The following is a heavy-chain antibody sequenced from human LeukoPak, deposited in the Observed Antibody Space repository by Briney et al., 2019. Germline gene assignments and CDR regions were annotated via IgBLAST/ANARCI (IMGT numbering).Heavy chain of an antibody. Sequence: SETLSLTCAVYGVSFSGYCCTWIRQPPGKGLEWIGEINHNGGTNYNPSLKSRVTISVDTSRNQFSLKLSSVTAAATAVYYCARGGIADRLSRWGRGTLVTVSS. D-gene: IGHD6-6*01. V-gene: IGHV4-34*01. CDR2: INHNGGT. J-gene: IGHJ4*02. CDR1: GVSFSGYC. CDR3: ARGGIADRLSR.